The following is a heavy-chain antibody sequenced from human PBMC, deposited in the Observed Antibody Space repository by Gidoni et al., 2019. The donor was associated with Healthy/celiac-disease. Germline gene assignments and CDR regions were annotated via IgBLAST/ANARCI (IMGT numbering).Heavy chain of an antibody. D-gene: IGHD2-2*01. CDR3: ARAVGARPRTYFDY. CDR2: IYYSGST. J-gene: IGHJ4*02. CDR1: GGSISSYY. Sequence: QVQLQESGPGLVKPSETLSLTCTVSGGSISSYYWSWIRQPPGKGLEWIGYIYYSGSTNYNPSLKSRVTISVDTSKNQFSLKLSSVTAADTAVYYCARAVGARPRTYFDYWGQGTLVTVSS. V-gene: IGHV4-59*01.